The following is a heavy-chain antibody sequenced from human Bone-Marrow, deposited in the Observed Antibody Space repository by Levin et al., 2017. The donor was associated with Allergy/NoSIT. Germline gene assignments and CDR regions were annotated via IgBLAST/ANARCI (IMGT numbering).Heavy chain of an antibody. D-gene: IGHD2-8*02. CDR3: ARVRNAGGRGWFDP. Sequence: SETLSLTCTVSGDSISSGHYYWSWIRHHPGRGLEWIGHIYYTGPTYYNPSLKSQVSMSIDGSANQFSLRLTSVTAADTAVYYCARVRNAGGRGWFDPWGQGTLVTVSS. V-gene: IGHV4-31*01. J-gene: IGHJ5*02. CDR2: IYYTGPT. CDR1: GDSISSGHYY.